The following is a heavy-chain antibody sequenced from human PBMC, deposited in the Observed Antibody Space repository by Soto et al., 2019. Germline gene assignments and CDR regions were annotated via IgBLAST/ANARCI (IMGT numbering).Heavy chain of an antibody. CDR3: ARDRELGRTSPYFDF. V-gene: IGHV3-33*01. D-gene: IGHD3-10*01. J-gene: IGHJ4*02. CDR1: GFTFSSFG. Sequence: TXGSLGLSCAASGFTFSSFGVHGVRQAPGKGLEWVAVIWNDGNNRRYGDSVRGRFTVSSDNSKNTVYLQMDSLRVEGTAMYYCARDRELGRTSPYFDFWGQGTLVTVSS. CDR2: IWNDGNNR.